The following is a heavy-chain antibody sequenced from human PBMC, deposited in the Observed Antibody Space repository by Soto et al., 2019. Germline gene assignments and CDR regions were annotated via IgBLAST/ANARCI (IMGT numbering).Heavy chain of an antibody. V-gene: IGHV3-23*01. J-gene: IGHJ5*02. CDR2: ISGTGGITGSGGDT. CDR1: GFSFGTYA. Sequence: EVQLLESGGGLVQPGGSLTLSCAASGFSFGTYAMSWVRQAPGKGLEWVSGISGTGGITGSGGDTYYSDSVKGRFTISRDNSRSTLYLQMNSLRAEDTAVYYCAKDRGRLVKYNWFDPWGQGTLVTVSS. CDR3: AKDRGRLVKYNWFDP. D-gene: IGHD6-19*01.